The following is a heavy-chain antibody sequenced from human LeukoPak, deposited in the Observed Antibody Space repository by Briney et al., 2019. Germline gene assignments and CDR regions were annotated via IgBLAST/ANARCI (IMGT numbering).Heavy chain of an antibody. Sequence: SETLSLTCTVSGGSNSDYYRGWIRQPPGKGLEWIGYFYNSGSSTYNPPLKSRVTISVDTSKEQFSLKVNSVTAADTAVYYCTRGAGWLIDYWGQGILVTVSS. CDR3: TRGAGWLIDY. J-gene: IGHJ4*02. V-gene: IGHV4-59*01. D-gene: IGHD3-16*01. CDR2: FYNSGSS. CDR1: GGSNSDYY.